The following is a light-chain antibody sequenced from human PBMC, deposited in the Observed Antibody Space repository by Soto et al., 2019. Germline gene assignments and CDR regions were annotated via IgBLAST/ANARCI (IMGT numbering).Light chain of an antibody. CDR2: GNR. CDR1: SSNLGAGYD. V-gene: IGLV1-40*01. J-gene: IGLJ1*01. Sequence: QSVLTQPPSVSGAPGQRVTISCTGNSSNLGAGYDVHWYQQLPGAAPKLVIFGNRNRPSGVSNRFFASKSANTASLTISGLQAEDEADYYCSSYTSNTLYVFGTGTKLTVL. CDR3: SSYTSNTLYV.